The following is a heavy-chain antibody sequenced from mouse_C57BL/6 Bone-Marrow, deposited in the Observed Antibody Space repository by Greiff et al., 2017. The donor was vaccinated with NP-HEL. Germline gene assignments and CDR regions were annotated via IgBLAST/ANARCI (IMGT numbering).Heavy chain of an antibody. V-gene: IGHV1-81*01. Sequence: QVQLQQSGAELARPGASVKLSCKASGYTFTSYGISWVKQRTGQGLEWIGEIYPRSGKTYYNEKFKGKATLTADKSSSTAYMELRSLTSEDSAVYFCASRGITTVVAKDYFDYWGQGTTLTVSS. CDR1: GYTFTSYG. CDR2: IYPRSGKT. J-gene: IGHJ2*01. D-gene: IGHD1-1*01. CDR3: ASRGITTVVAKDYFDY.